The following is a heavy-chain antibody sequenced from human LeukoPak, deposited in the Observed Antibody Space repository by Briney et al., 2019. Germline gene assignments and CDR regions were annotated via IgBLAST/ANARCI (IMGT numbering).Heavy chain of an antibody. CDR1: GGTFSSYA. Sequence: GSSVKVSCKASGGTFSSYATSWVRLAPGQGLERMGRIIPILNIANYAQKFQGRVTIVADESTSTAYMELSSLRSEDTAVYYCARDNSPFCNGGTCYSYWGQGTLVTVSS. CDR2: IIPILNIA. J-gene: IGHJ4*02. CDR3: ARDNSPFCNGGTCYSY. V-gene: IGHV1-69*04. D-gene: IGHD2-15*01.